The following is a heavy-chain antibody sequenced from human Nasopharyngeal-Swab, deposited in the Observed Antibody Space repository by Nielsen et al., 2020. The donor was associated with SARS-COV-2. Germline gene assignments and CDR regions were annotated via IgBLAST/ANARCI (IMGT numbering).Heavy chain of an antibody. D-gene: IGHD1-26*01. CDR3: ARKLLGARRRGDAFDI. Sequence: ASVKVSCKASGYTFTGYYMHWVRQAPGQGLEWMGWINPNSGGTNYAQKFQSWVTMTRDTSISTAYMELSRLRSDDTAVYYCARKLLGARRRGDAFDIWGQGTMVTVSS. CDR1: GYTFTGYY. J-gene: IGHJ3*02. V-gene: IGHV1-2*04. CDR2: INPNSGGT.